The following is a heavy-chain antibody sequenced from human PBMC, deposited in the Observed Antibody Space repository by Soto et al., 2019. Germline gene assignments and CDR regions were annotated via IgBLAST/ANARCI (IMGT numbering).Heavy chain of an antibody. V-gene: IGHV3-23*01. Sequence: EVQLLESGGALVQPGGSLRLSCAASGFTFSSYAMSWVRQAPRKGLEWVSTIRGSDGTTYYADSVKGRFTISRDNPKNTLYLQMNSLRGEDAAVYYCEKGQTFESRFDYWGQGTLVTVSS. CDR1: GFTFSSYA. CDR2: IRGSDGTT. CDR3: EKGQTFESRFDY. J-gene: IGHJ4*02.